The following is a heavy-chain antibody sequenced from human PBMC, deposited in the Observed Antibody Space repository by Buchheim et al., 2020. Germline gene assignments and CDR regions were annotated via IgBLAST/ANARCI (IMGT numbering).Heavy chain of an antibody. CDR1: GFTFSSYA. J-gene: IGHJ6*03. CDR2: ISGSGGSP. V-gene: IGHV3-23*01. CDR3: AKKGGYYYYYYYMDV. D-gene: IGHD3-16*01. Sequence: EVQLLESGGGLVQPGGSLRLSCAASGFTFSSYAMRWVRQAPGKGLEWVSAISGSGGSPYYADSVTGRFTLSRDNSKNTLFLQMNSLRAEDTAVYYCAKKGGYYYYYYYMDVWGKGTT.